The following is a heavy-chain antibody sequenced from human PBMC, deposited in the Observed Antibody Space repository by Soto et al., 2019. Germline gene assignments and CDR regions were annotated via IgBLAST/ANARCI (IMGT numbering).Heavy chain of an antibody. CDR3: VKDSSATRAILWFGTGDFDY. CDR2: ISSNGGST. CDR1: GFTFSSYA. J-gene: IGHJ4*02. Sequence: GGSLRLSCSASGFTFSSYAMHWVRQAPGKGLEYVSAISSNGGSTYYADSVKGRFTISRDNSKNTLYLQMSSLRAEDTAVYYCVKDSSATRAILWFGTGDFDYWGQGTLVTVSS. D-gene: IGHD3-10*01. V-gene: IGHV3-64D*06.